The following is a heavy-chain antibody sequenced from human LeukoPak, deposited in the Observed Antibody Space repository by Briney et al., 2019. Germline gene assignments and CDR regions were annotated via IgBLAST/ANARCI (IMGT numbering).Heavy chain of an antibody. J-gene: IGHJ6*03. CDR3: VTPKMIGGYYYYYMDV. CDR1: GFTFSSYN. D-gene: IGHD3-10*02. V-gene: IGHV3-21*01. Sequence: GGSLRLSCAASGFTFSSYNMNWVRQAPGKGLEWVSSISTSSSYIYYADSVKGRFTISRDNAKNSLFLQMNSLRAEDTAVYYCVTPKMIGGYYYYYMDVWGKGTTVTVSS. CDR2: ISTSSSYI.